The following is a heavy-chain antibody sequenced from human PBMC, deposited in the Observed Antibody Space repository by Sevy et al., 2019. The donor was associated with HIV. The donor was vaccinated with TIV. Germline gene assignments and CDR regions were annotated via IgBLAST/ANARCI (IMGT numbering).Heavy chain of an antibody. J-gene: IGHJ5*02. CDR2: ISYDGSNK. Sequence: GESLKISCAASGFTFSSYAMHWVRQAPGKGLEWVAVISYDGSNKYYADSVKGRFTISRDNSKNTLYLQMNSLRAEDTAVYYCARDGGLRYFDWLFDLGWFDPWGQGTLVTVSS. CDR1: GFTFSSYA. D-gene: IGHD3-9*01. V-gene: IGHV3-30-3*01. CDR3: ARDGGLRYFDWLFDLGWFDP.